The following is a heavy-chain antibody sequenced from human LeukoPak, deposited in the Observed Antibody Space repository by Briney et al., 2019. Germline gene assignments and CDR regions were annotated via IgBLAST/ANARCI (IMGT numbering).Heavy chain of an antibody. CDR2: ISSSGNII. V-gene: IGHV3-21*01. CDR3: AKDLMRDRWFGES. J-gene: IGHJ5*02. CDR1: GFTFSRYI. D-gene: IGHD3-10*01. Sequence: GGSLRLSCAASGFTFSRYIMNWVRQAPGKGLEWVSSISSSGNIIYYADSVRGRFTISRDNAKNSLYLQMDSLRVEDTAVYYCAKDLMRDRWFGESWGQGTLVTVSS.